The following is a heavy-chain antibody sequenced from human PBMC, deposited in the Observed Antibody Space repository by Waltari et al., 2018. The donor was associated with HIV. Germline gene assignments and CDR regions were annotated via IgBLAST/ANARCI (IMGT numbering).Heavy chain of an antibody. D-gene: IGHD4-17*01. CDR2: ISRGGSST. Sequence: QVQLEESGGDLVKPGGSLRLSCAASGFTFRDYYMSWMRQALGKGLGWIAHISRGGSSTYYADSVKGRFTISRDNAKNSLYLQMLSLRAEDTAIYYCARGEQSAHGPSDYWGQGTLVTVSS. CDR1: GFTFRDYY. J-gene: IGHJ4*02. CDR3: ARGEQSAHGPSDY. V-gene: IGHV3-11*01.